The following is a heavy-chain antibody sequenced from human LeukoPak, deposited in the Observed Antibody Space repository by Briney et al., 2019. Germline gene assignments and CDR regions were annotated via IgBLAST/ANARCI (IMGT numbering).Heavy chain of an antibody. V-gene: IGHV3-23*01. CDR3: VQEGPRGLAFDI. CDR2: ISGSGGGT. J-gene: IGHJ3*02. Sequence: GGSLRLSCEASGVTFSSYVMSWARQAPGKGPEWVSGISGSGGGTYYAGSVKGRFAISRDNSKNTLYLQMNSLRAEDTAVYYCVQEGPRGLAFDIWGQGTKVTVSS. CDR1: GVTFSSYV.